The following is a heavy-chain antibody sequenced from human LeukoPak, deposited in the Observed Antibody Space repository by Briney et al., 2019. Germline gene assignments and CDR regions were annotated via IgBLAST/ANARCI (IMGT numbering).Heavy chain of an antibody. CDR1: GYTFTGYY. CDR3: ARDGVYDILTGYFAHGYYYYMDV. J-gene: IGHJ6*03. D-gene: IGHD3-9*01. Sequence: ASVKVSCKASGYTFTGYYMHGVRQAPGQGLEWMGWINPNSGGTNYAQKFQGRVTMTRDTSISTAYMELSRLRSDDTAVYYCARDGVYDILTGYFAHGYYYYMDVWGKGTTVTVSS. V-gene: IGHV1-2*02. CDR2: INPNSGGT.